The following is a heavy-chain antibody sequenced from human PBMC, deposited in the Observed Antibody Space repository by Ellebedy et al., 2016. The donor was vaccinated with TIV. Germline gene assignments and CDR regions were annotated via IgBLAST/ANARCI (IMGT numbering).Heavy chain of an antibody. D-gene: IGHD2-15*01. Sequence: AASVKVSCKASGATFSSYTLTWVRQAPGQGLEWMGGIIPTFGTPNYARKFQGRVTITADESTSTAFMELSSLRSEDTAVYYCGRGRCGAGSCPFDYWGQGTVVTVSS. CDR3: GRGRCGAGSCPFDY. V-gene: IGHV1-69*13. J-gene: IGHJ4*02. CDR1: GATFSSYT. CDR2: IIPTFGTP.